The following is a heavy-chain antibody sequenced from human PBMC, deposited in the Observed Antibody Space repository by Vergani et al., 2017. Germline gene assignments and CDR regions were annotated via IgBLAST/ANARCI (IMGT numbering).Heavy chain of an antibody. J-gene: IGHJ1*01. CDR1: GFSVSSTGVG. CDR2: IYWNDDK. V-gene: IGHV2-5*01. D-gene: IGHD4-11*01. CDR3: AHRDSFDDNYEYLKY. Sequence: QITLKESGPTLVKPTQTLTLTCTVSGFSVSSTGVGVAWIRQPPGKALECLAIIYWNDDKRYSPSLMGRLTIAKDTSRNQVVLTMTNMDPVDTATYYCAHRDSFDDNYEYLKYGGPGTRVTVSS.